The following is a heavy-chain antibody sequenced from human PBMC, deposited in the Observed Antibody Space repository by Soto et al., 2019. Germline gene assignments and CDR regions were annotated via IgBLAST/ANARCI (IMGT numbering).Heavy chain of an antibody. CDR3: ARGGAYRSSWYYFDY. CDR1: GYTFTSYG. Sequence: QVQLVQSGAEVKKPGASVKVSCKASGYTFTSYGISWVRQAPGQGLEWMGWISAYNGNTNYAQKLQGRVTMTTDTPTRTAYLELRSLRSDDTAVYYCARGGAYRSSWYYFDYWGQGTLVTVSS. D-gene: IGHD6-13*01. CDR2: ISAYNGNT. V-gene: IGHV1-18*01. J-gene: IGHJ4*02.